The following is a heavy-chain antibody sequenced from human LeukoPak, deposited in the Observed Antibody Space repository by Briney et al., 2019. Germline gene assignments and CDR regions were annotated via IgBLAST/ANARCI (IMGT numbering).Heavy chain of an antibody. CDR3: ARRGPGHRNDY. CDR2: INHSVST. CDR1: GGSFSGYY. V-gene: IGHV4-34*01. J-gene: IGHJ4*02. D-gene: IGHD1-14*01. Sequence: PSQTLSLTCAVYGGSFSGYYWSWIRQPPGKGREWIGEINHSVSTNYNTSLKSRVTISVDTSKNQFSLKLSSVTAADAAVYYCARRGPGHRNDYWGQGTLVTVSS.